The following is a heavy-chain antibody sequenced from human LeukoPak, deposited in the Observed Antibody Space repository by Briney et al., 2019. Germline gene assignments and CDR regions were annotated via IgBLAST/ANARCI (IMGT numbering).Heavy chain of an antibody. D-gene: IGHD3-22*01. CDR2: ISDSGVNT. J-gene: IGHJ3*02. V-gene: IGHV3-23*01. CDR3: ARDGYYYDSSGYYYQVAISYAFDI. Sequence: GGSLRLSCLASGFTFSSYGMSWVRQAPGKGLEWVSTISDSGVNTYYADSVKGRFTISRDNSKNTLYLQMNSLRAEDTAVYSCARDGYYYDSSGYYYQVAISYAFDIWGQGTMVTVCS. CDR1: GFTFSSYG.